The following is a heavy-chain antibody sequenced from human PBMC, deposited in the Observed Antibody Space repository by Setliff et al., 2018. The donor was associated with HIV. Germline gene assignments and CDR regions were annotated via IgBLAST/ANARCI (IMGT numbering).Heavy chain of an antibody. CDR3: ARDHRYYYDSSGLDY. J-gene: IGHJ4*02. V-gene: IGHV4-39*07. CDR2: IFYSGST. CDR1: GGSITSSTYY. Sequence: SETLSLTCTVSGGSITSSTYYWDWIRQPPGKGLEWIGSIFYSGSTYYNPSVKSRVTISIDTSKNQFSLRLSSVTAADTAVYYCARDHRYYYDSSGLDYWGQGTLVTVSS. D-gene: IGHD3-22*01.